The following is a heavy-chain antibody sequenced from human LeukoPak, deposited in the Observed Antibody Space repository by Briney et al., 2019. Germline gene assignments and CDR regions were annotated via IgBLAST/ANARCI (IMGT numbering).Heavy chain of an antibody. CDR1: GGSISGYY. V-gene: IGHV4-30-2*01. CDR3: AREAYYYGMDV. CDR2: IYHSGST. J-gene: IGHJ6*02. Sequence: SETLSLTCTVSGGSISGYYWSWIRQPPGKGLEWIGYIYHSGSTYYNPSLKSRVTISVDRSKNQFSLKLSSVTAADTAVYYCAREAYYYGMDVWGQGTTVTVSS.